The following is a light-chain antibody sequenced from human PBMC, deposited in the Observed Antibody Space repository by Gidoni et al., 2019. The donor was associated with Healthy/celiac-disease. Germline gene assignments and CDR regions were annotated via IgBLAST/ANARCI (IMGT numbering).Light chain of an antibody. CDR3: QQYNSYPVT. J-gene: IGKJ1*01. CDR1: QSISSW. Sequence: DIQMTQSPSTLSASVGDRVTITCRASQSISSWLAWYQQKPGKAPKLLIYKASSLESGVPSRFSGSGSGTEFTLTISSLQPDDFATYYCQQYNSYPVTFXQXTKVXIK. CDR2: KAS. V-gene: IGKV1-5*03.